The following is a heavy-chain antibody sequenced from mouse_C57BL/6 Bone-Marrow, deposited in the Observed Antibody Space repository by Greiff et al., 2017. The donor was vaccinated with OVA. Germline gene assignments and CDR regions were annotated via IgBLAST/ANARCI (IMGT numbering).Heavy chain of an antibody. Sequence: DVKLVESGGGLVQPGESLKLSCESNEYEFPSHDMSWVRKTPEKRLELVAAINSDGGSTYYPDTMERRFIISRDNTKKTLYLQMSSLRSEDTALYYYARQSRLRRYFDYWGQGTTLTVSS. V-gene: IGHV5-2*01. J-gene: IGHJ2*01. D-gene: IGHD2-4*01. CDR2: INSDGGST. CDR3: ARQSRLRRYFDY. CDR1: EYEFPSHD.